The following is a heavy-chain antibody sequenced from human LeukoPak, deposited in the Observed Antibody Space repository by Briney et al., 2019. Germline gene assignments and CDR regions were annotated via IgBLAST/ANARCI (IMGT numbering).Heavy chain of an antibody. Sequence: GGSLRLSCTASGFTFGDYAMSWVRQAPGKGLEWVGFIRSKAYGGTTEYAASVKGRFTISREDSKSIAYLQMNSLKTEDTAVYYCTREVYYDSSGYYYSNYFDYWGQGTLVTVSS. CDR2: IRSKAYGGTT. V-gene: IGHV3-49*04. D-gene: IGHD3-22*01. J-gene: IGHJ4*02. CDR1: GFTFGDYA. CDR3: TREVYYDSSGYYYSNYFDY.